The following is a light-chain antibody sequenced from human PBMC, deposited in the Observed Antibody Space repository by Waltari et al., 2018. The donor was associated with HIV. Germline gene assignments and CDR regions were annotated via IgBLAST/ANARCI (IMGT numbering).Light chain of an antibody. CDR1: QDITNY. Sequence: DIQMTQSPSSLSASVGDRVTITCQASQDITNYLNWYQQKPGKAPKLLIYDASSLETGVPSRFSGSGSRTDFTFTISSLQPEDIATHYCQQYDNLPLTFGQGTRLEIK. CDR3: QQYDNLPLT. CDR2: DAS. V-gene: IGKV1-33*01. J-gene: IGKJ5*01.